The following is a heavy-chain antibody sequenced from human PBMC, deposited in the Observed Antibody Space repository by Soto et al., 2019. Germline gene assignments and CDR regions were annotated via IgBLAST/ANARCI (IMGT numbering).Heavy chain of an antibody. Sequence: QLLESGPGLVKPSETLSLTCTVPGDSIGTPHSYWPWIRQSPGKGMEWIGNIHYSGSTYYMPSLSSRVTLSVDTSKNQFSLRLTSVTAEDTAVYYCARHEGNGNVWPLDYWGQGILVAVSS. V-gene: IGHV4-39*01. J-gene: IGHJ4*02. CDR2: IHYSGST. CDR3: ARHEGNGNVWPLDY. CDR1: GDSIGTPHSY. D-gene: IGHD2-8*01.